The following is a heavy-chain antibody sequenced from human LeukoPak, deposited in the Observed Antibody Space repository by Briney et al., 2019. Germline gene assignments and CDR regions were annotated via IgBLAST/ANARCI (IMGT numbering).Heavy chain of an antibody. CDR2: IYYSGST. V-gene: IGHV4-59*01. CDR3: ARSRIQLRFDP. J-gene: IGHJ5*02. D-gene: IGHD5-18*01. Sequence: SETLSLTCTVSGGSISSYYWSWLRQPPGKGLEWIGYIYYSGSTNYNPSLKSRVTISVDTSKNQFSLKLSSVTAADTAVYYCARSRIQLRFDPWGQGTLVTVSS. CDR1: GGSISSYY.